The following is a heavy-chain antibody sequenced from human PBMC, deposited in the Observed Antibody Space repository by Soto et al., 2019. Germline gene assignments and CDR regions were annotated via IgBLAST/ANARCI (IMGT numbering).Heavy chain of an antibody. D-gene: IGHD3-16*01. CDR3: ARGGGDYGASGGDYFDY. CDR2: IYYSGST. CDR1: GGSISSYY. Sequence: QVQLQESGPGLVKPSETLSLTCTVSGGSISSYYWSWIRQPPGKGLEWIGYIYYSGSTNYNPSLKSRVTLSVDTSKNQFSLKLSSVTAADTAVYYCARGGGDYGASGGDYFDYWGQGTLVTVSS. V-gene: IGHV4-59*01. J-gene: IGHJ4*02.